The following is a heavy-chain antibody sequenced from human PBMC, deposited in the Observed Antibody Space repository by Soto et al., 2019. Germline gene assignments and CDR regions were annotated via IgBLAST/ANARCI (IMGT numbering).Heavy chain of an antibody. CDR3: ATVGPKAVTGTSHHLNYYYHGMDV. CDR2: FDPEDGET. D-gene: IGHD1-7*01. CDR1: GYTLTELS. V-gene: IGHV1-24*01. Sequence: ASVKVXCKVSGYTLTELSMHWVRQSPGKGLEWMGGFDPEDGETIYAQKFQGRVTMTEDTSTDTAYMELSSLRSEDTAVYYCATVGPKAVTGTSHHLNYYYHGMDVWGQGTTVTVSS. J-gene: IGHJ6*02.